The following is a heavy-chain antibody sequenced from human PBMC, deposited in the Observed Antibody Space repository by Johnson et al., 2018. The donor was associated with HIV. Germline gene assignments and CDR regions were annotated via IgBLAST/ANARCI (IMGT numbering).Heavy chain of an antibody. J-gene: IGHJ3*02. Sequence: VQLVESGGGVVQPGRSLRLSCAASGFTFITYAMNWVRQAPGKGLQWVAVISYDGSNKFYADSVKGRFTISRDNSKNTLHLQMNSLRAEETAVYYCAKDLYYDSSGYYYLTGGDAFDIWGQGTMVTVSS. D-gene: IGHD3-22*01. V-gene: IGHV3-30-3*01. CDR3: AKDLYYDSSGYYYLTGGDAFDI. CDR1: GFTFITYA. CDR2: ISYDGSNK.